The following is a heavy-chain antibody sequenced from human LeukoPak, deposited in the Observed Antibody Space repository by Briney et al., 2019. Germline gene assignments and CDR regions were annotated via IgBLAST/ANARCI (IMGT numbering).Heavy chain of an antibody. Sequence: PGGSLRLSCAASGFTVSSNYMSWVRQAPGKGLEWVSAISGSGGSTYYADSVKGRFTISRDNSKNTLYLQMNSLRAEDTAVYYCAKDVYSSGWFTYFDYWGQGTLVTVSS. D-gene: IGHD6-19*01. CDR3: AKDVYSSGWFTYFDY. CDR2: ISGSGGST. V-gene: IGHV3-23*01. J-gene: IGHJ4*02. CDR1: GFTVSSNY.